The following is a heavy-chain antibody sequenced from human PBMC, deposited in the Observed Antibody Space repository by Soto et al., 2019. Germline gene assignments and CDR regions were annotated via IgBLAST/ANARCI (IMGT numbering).Heavy chain of an antibody. Sequence: WSLIRSCGAYGFTLSSNGIHWVRQAPGKGLEWVAFIWYDGSDKYYADSVKGRLTISRDNSKNTLYLQMNSLRAEDTAVYYCARDRYPNYPPDAFDIWGQGTLVTV. CDR3: ARDRYPNYPPDAFDI. CDR1: GFTLSSNG. V-gene: IGHV3-33*01. D-gene: IGHD4-4*01. CDR2: IWYDGSDK. J-gene: IGHJ3*02.